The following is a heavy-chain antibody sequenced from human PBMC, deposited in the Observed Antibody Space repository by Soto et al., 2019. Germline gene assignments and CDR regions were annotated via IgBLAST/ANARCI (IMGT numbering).Heavy chain of an antibody. CDR1: AFTVSNYD. V-gene: IGHV3-66*01. D-gene: IGHD7-27*01. CDR3: SHWGFF. Sequence: EVQWVESGGALVQPGGSLRLSCTASAFTVSNYDMSWFRQAPGKGLEWVSIIYADGTTYYTDSVKGRFTISRDSSKNTLFLQMNSLRAEDTAVYYCSHWGFFWGRGTLVTVSS. J-gene: IGHJ4*02. CDR2: IYADGTT.